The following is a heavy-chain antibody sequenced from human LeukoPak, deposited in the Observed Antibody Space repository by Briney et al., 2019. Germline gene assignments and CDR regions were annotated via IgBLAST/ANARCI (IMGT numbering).Heavy chain of an antibody. D-gene: IGHD3-9*01. CDR2: IRYDGGHK. Sequence: GGSLRLSCTASGFTFSSYGMYWVRRAPGKGLEWVTFIRYDGGHKYYADSVKGRFTISRDNSKNTLYLQMNSLRAEDTAVYYCARVLRYFDWYADYWGQGTLVTVSS. V-gene: IGHV3-30*02. J-gene: IGHJ4*02. CDR1: GFTFSSYG. CDR3: ARVLRYFDWYADY.